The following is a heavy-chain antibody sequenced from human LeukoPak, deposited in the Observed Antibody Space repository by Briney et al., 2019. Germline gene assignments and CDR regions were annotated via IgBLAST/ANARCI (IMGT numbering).Heavy chain of an antibody. CDR2: ISGSGGST. D-gene: IGHD3-22*01. Sequence: PGGSLRLSCVASGFTFSTYGMSWVRQAPGKGLEWVSAISGSGGSTYYADSVKGRFTISRDNSKNTLYLQMNSLRADDTAVYYCAKDPWGDYYDTSGFYSAVDYWGQGTLVTVSS. J-gene: IGHJ4*02. CDR1: GFTFSTYG. CDR3: AKDPWGDYYDTSGFYSAVDY. V-gene: IGHV3-23*01.